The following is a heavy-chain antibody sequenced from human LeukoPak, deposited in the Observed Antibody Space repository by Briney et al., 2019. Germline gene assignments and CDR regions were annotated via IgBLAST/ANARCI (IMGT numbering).Heavy chain of an antibody. D-gene: IGHD3-10*01. CDR1: GYTFTGYY. V-gene: IGHV1-2*02. Sequence: ASVKVSCKASGYTFTGYYMHWVRQAPGQGLEWMGWINPNSGGTNYAQKFQGRVTMTRDTSISTAYMELSRLKSDDTAVYYCARARGRITMVRGPTYGMDVWGQGTTATVSS. J-gene: IGHJ6*02. CDR3: ARARGRITMVRGPTYGMDV. CDR2: INPNSGGT.